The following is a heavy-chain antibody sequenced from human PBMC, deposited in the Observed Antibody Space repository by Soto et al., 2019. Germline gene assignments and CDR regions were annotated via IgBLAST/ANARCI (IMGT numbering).Heavy chain of an antibody. CDR2: IYYSGST. D-gene: IGHD3-10*01. Sequence: LSLTCTVSGGSISSSSYYWGWIRQPPGKGLEWIGSIYYSGSTYYNPSLKSRVTISVDTSKNQFSLKLSSVTAADTAVYYCASRALYGMDVWGQGTTVTVSS. V-gene: IGHV4-39*01. CDR3: ASRALYGMDV. CDR1: GGSISSSSYY. J-gene: IGHJ6*02.